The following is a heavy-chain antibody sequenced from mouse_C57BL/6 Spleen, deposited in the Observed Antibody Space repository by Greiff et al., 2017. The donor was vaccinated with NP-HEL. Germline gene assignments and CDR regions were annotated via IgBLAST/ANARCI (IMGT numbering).Heavy chain of an antibody. V-gene: IGHV5-17*01. CDR1: GFTFSDYG. J-gene: IGHJ3*01. CDR3: ARNHYYGSSAWFAY. D-gene: IGHD1-1*01. Sequence: EVQRVESGGGLVKPGGSLKLSCAASGFTFSDYGMHWVRQAPEKGLEWVAYISSGSSTIYYADTVKGRFTISRDNAKNTLFLQMTSLRSEDTAMYYCARNHYYGSSAWFAYWGQGTLVTVSA. CDR2: ISSGSSTI.